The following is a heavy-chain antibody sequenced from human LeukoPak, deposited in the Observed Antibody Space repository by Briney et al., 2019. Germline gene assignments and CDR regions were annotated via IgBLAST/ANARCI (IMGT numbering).Heavy chain of an antibody. J-gene: IGHJ4*02. Sequence: PGRSLRLSCAAPGFTFSSYAMHWVRQAPGKGLEWVAVISYDGSNKYYADSVKGRFTISRDNSKNTLYLQMNSLRAEDTAVYYCAKVSSGDYVDCWGQGTLVTVSS. V-gene: IGHV3-30-3*01. CDR2: ISYDGSNK. CDR1: GFTFSSYA. D-gene: IGHD2-8*02. CDR3: AKVSSGDYVDC.